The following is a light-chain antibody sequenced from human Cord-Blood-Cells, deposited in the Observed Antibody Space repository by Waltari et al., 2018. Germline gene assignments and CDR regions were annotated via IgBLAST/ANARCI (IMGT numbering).Light chain of an antibody. V-gene: IGKV4-1*01. J-gene: IGKJ1*01. CDR2: WAS. Sequence: DIVMNQSPDSLAVSLGERATIHCNSSQSVLYSSNNKNYLAWYQQKPGQPPKLLIYWASTRESGVPDRFSGSGSGTDFTLTISSLQAEDVAVYYCQQYYSTPPTFGQGTKVEIK. CDR3: QQYYSTPPT. CDR1: QSVLYSSNNKNY.